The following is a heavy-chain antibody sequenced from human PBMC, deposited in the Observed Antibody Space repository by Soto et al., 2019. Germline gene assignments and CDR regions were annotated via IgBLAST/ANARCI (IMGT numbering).Heavy chain of an antibody. D-gene: IGHD5-12*01. CDR3: ARGPPYSGYLWWYFDL. V-gene: IGHV3-30-3*01. Sequence: QVQLVESGGGVVQPGRSLRLSCAASGFTFSSYAMHWVRQAPGKGLEWVAVISYDGSNKYYADSVKGRFTISRDNSKNTLYLQVNSLRAEDTAVYYCARGPPYSGYLWWYFDLWGRGTLVTVSS. CDR2: ISYDGSNK. CDR1: GFTFSSYA. J-gene: IGHJ2*01.